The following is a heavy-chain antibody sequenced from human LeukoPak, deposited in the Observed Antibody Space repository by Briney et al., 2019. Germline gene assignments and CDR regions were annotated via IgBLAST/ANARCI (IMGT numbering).Heavy chain of an antibody. CDR2: IHYSGTT. Sequence: PSETLSLTCTVSGGSISAYYWSWIRQPPGKGLEWIGYIHYSGTTNYYPSLKSRVTIALDTSKNQFSLKLNSVTAADTAVYYCARFGSSSSRFFDQWGQGTLVTVSS. V-gene: IGHV4-59*01. CDR3: ARFGSSSSRFFDQ. J-gene: IGHJ4*02. CDR1: GGSISAYY. D-gene: IGHD6-6*01.